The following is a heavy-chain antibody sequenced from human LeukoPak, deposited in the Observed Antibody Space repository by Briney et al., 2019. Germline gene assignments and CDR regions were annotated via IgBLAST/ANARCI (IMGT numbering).Heavy chain of an antibody. CDR3: ARGAFNSSPYY. CDR1: GFTFRNYW. V-gene: IGHV3-48*04. Sequence: PGGSLRLSCAASGFTFRNYWMNWVRQAPGKGLEWVSYIGNSGGPIGYADSVKGRFTISRDGARNSLFLQMNSLRAEDTAVYYCARGAFNSSPYYWGQGTLVIASS. CDR2: IGNSGGPI. D-gene: IGHD6-13*01. J-gene: IGHJ4*02.